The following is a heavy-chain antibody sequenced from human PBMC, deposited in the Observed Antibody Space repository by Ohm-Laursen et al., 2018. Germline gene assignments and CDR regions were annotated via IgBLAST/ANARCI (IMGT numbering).Heavy chain of an antibody. V-gene: IGHV3-74*01. J-gene: IGHJ4*02. CDR2: INTDGSST. D-gene: IGHD6-19*01. CDR1: GFTFSSYW. Sequence: SLRLSCSASGFTFSSYWMHWVRQAPGKGLVCVSRINTDGSSTTYADSVKGRFTISRDNAKNTLYLQMNSLRLEDTAVYYCVAYTIGWWGWGQGTLVTVSS. CDR3: VAYTIGWWG.